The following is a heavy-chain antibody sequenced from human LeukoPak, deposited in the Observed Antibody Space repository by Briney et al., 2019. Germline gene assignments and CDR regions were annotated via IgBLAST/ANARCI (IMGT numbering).Heavy chain of an antibody. V-gene: IGHV3-74*01. CDR1: GFSFSVYW. Sequence: GGSLRLSCAASGFSFSVYWMHWVRQAPGKGPVWVSRIKTDGSITDYADSVKGRFTISRDNAKNTLYLQMSSLRAEDTAIYYCATYRQVLLPFESWGQGTLVTVSS. CDR2: IKTDGSIT. D-gene: IGHD2-8*02. CDR3: ATYRQVLLPFES. J-gene: IGHJ4*02.